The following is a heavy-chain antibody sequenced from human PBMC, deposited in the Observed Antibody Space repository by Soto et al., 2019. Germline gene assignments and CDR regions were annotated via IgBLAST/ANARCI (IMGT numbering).Heavy chain of an antibody. CDR1: GFTFGGYA. V-gene: IGHV3-49*04. CDR2: IRSNAYGGTT. CDR3: TRYLLGGWFGELSD. J-gene: IGHJ4*02. Sequence: GSLRLSCTASGFTFGGYAMSWVRQAPGKGLEWVGFIRSNAYGGTTEYDAPVRGRFTISRDDSTSNAYLQMNSLKTEDTAVYYCTRYLLGGWFGELSDWGQGTLVTVSS. D-gene: IGHD3-10*01.